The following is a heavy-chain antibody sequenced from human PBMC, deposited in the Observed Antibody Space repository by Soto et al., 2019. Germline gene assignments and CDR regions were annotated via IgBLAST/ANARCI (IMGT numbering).Heavy chain of an antibody. CDR1: GGSISTYC. Sequence: SETLSLTCSVSGGSISTYCWNLIRQPPGKGPEWIGYMCYSGSTNYNPSLKSRVTISVDTSKSQFSLKLSSVTAADTAVYYCARGINAAAPGTLAYWGQGTLVTVSS. J-gene: IGHJ4*02. CDR2: MCYSGST. V-gene: IGHV4-59*01. D-gene: IGHD6-13*01. CDR3: ARGINAAAPGTLAY.